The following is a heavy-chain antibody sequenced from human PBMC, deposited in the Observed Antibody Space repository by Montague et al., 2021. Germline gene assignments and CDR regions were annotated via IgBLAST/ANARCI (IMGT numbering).Heavy chain of an antibody. J-gene: IGHJ5*01. CDR2: INEDGSEK. D-gene: IGHD6-13*01. CDR1: GFTFDYYW. CDR3: ARDRAAAGS. Sequence: SLRLSCAASGFTFDYYWMSWVRQAPGKGLEWVAHINEDGSEKNYVDSVRGRFSISRDNTKNSLYLQMNSLRVEDTAVYYCARDRAAAGSWGHGTLVIVSS. V-gene: IGHV3-7*01.